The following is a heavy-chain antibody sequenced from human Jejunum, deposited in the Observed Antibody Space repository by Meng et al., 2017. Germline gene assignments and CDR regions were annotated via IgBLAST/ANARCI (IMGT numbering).Heavy chain of an antibody. CDR3: AGGGLVRSTRGYFDY. CDR2: TYYRSKWYI. D-gene: IGHD1-26*01. Sequence: QIQLQQSGQGLVKPSQTLSLTCAISGDSVSSNSAGWNWIRQSPSRGLEWLGRTYYRSKWYIDYAVSVKSRITINPDTSKNQFSLHLNSVTPDDTAVYYCAGGGLVRSTRGYFDYWGQETQGTVSS. V-gene: IGHV6-1*01. CDR1: GDSVSSNSAG. J-gene: IGHJ4*02.